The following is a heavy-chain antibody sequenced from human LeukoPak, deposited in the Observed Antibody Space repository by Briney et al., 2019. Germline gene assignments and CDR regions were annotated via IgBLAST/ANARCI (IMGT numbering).Heavy chain of an antibody. Sequence: GASVKVSCKASGCTYRNYAIGWVRPAPGKGLEWMGGINHNFGTANYAQKFQGRVTITADKSTNTAYMELSSLRSEDTAVYYCAIVRPFGYSYGYRPSYYYMDVWGKGTTVTISS. V-gene: IGHV1-69*06. D-gene: IGHD5-18*01. CDR2: INHNFGTA. CDR1: GCTYRNYA. CDR3: AIVRPFGYSYGYRPSYYYMDV. J-gene: IGHJ6*03.